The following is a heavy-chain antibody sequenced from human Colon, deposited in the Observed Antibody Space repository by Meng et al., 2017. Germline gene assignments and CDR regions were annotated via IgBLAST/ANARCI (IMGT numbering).Heavy chain of an antibody. D-gene: IGHD3-10*01. CDR3: ANTHGSGNNWFDP. J-gene: IGHJ5*02. Sequence: GGSLFTTGGPWRLFCGAFGFTFSNYWMLWVRQAPGKGLEWVSSISASGATTYYADAVKGRFTISRDNSKNTLDLQMNSLRAEDTAVYHCANTHGSGNNWFDPWGQGTLVTVSS. V-gene: IGHV3-23*01. CDR2: ISASGATT. CDR1: GFTFSNYW.